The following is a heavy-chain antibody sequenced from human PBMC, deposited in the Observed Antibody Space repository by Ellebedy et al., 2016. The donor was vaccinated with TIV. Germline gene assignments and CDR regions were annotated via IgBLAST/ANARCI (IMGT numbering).Heavy chain of an antibody. D-gene: IGHD2/OR15-2a*01. CDR3: AKDKFYELGNTHPMFDN. Sequence: GESLKISCVASGFTFSDYAIHWIRQAPGRGLEWVAVISSDGSRKFYGNSVKGRFTVSRDNSKNTVYLHLTSLRPEDSALYHCAKDKFYELGNTHPMFDNWGQGTLATVSS. CDR1: GFTFSDYA. V-gene: IGHV3-30*18. CDR2: ISSDGSRK. J-gene: IGHJ4*02.